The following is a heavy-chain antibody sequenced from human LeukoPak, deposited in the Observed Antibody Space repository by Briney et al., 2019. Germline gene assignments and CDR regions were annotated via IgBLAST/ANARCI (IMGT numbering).Heavy chain of an antibody. J-gene: IGHJ3*02. D-gene: IGHD6-19*01. V-gene: IGHV4-30-2*01. CDR2: IYQSGST. CDR3: ARGPEPKEWLVDPWGFDI. Sequence: SETLSLTCAVSGGSISSGGYSWSWIRQPPGKGMEWIGYIYQSGSTYYNPSLKSRVTISVDRSKNQFSLKLSSVTAADTAVYYCARGPEPKEWLVDPWGFDIWGQGTMVTVSS. CDR1: GGSISSGGYS.